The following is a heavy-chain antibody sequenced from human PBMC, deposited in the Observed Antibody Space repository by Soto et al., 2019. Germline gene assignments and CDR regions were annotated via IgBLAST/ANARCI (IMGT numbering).Heavy chain of an antibody. Sequence: GGSLKLSCAASGFTFSGSAMHWVRQASGKGLEWVGRIRSKANSYATAYAASVKGRFTISRDDSKNTAYLQMNSLKTEDTAVYYCYLPKYCSGGSCYFEYFQHWGQGTLVTVSS. D-gene: IGHD2-15*01. CDR1: GFTFSGSA. CDR3: YLPKYCSGGSCYFEYFQH. V-gene: IGHV3-73*01. J-gene: IGHJ1*01. CDR2: IRSKANSYAT.